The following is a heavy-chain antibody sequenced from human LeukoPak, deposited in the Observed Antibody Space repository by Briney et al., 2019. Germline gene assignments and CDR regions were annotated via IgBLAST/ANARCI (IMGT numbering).Heavy chain of an antibody. CDR2: INWNGGST. CDR1: GFTFDDYG. D-gene: IGHD3-22*01. J-gene: IGHJ6*03. V-gene: IGHV3-20*04. Sequence: GGSLRLSCAASGFTFDDYGMIWVRQAPGKGLEWVSGINWNGGSTAYADSVKGRFTISRDNAKNFLYLQMNSLRAEDTALYYCARPLHSSGYLNAMDVWGKGTTVTVSS. CDR3: ARPLHSSGYLNAMDV.